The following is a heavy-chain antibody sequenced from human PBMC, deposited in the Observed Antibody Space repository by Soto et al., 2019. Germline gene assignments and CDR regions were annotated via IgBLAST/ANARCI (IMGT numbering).Heavy chain of an antibody. D-gene: IGHD4-17*01. Sequence: QVQLQESGPGLVKPSQTLSLTCTVSGGSISSGGYYWSWIRQHPGKGLEWLGYIYYSGSTYYNPSLKSRVTISVDTSKNQFSLKLSSVTAADTAVYYCARELRSPNYYYYGMDVWGQGTTVTVSS. CDR2: IYYSGST. CDR1: GGSISSGGYY. CDR3: ARELRSPNYYYYGMDV. J-gene: IGHJ6*02. V-gene: IGHV4-31*03.